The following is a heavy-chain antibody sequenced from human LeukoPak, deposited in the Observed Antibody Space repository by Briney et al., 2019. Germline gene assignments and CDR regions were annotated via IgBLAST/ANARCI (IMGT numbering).Heavy chain of an antibody. D-gene: IGHD2-2*01. V-gene: IGHV1-2*02. CDR1: GYTFTSYG. Sequence: ASVKVSCKASGYTFTSYGISWVRQAPGQGLEWMGWITPNSGGTNYAQKFQGRVTMTRDTSISTAYMELSRLRSDDTAVYYCARDRVSSRNADYFDFWGQGTLVTVSS. J-gene: IGHJ4*02. CDR3: ARDRVSSRNADYFDF. CDR2: ITPNSGGT.